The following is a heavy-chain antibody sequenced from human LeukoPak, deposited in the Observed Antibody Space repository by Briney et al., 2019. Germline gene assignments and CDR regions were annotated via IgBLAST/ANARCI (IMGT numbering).Heavy chain of an antibody. J-gene: IGHJ4*02. Sequence: RGESLKISCEGSGFSFSYYWIGWVRQMPGKGLEWMGVIYPSGSDIRYSPSFQGQVTISADKSISTAYLQWSSLKASDTAMYYCARQTFWSGYDFDYWGQGTLVTVSS. D-gene: IGHD3-3*01. CDR3: ARQTFWSGYDFDY. V-gene: IGHV5-51*01. CDR2: IYPSGSDI. CDR1: GFSFSYYW.